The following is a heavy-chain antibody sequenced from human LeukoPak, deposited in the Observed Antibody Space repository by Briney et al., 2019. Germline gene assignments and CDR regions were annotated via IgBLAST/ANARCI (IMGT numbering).Heavy chain of an antibody. J-gene: IGHJ4*02. D-gene: IGHD4-11*01. CDR3: ARVFINDYSNYGLDY. V-gene: IGHV5-51*01. Sequence: GESLKISCKGSGYNFTSYWIGWVRQMPGRGLEWMGIIFPDDSDIRYSPSFQGQVTISADKSISTAYVQWRSLKASDTAMYFCARVFINDYSNYGLDYWGRRTLVTVSS. CDR2: IFPDDSDI. CDR1: GYNFTSYW.